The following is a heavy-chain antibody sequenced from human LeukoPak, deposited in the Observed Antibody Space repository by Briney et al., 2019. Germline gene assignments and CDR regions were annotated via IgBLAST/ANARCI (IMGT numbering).Heavy chain of an antibody. J-gene: IGHJ4*02. Sequence: GGSLRLSCATSGFTFSSYNMNWVRQAPGKGLEWVSSISRSSSYIYYADSVKGRFTISRDNAKNSLYLQMNSLRAEDTAVYYCARGCGGGSCYLSDYWGQGTLVTVSS. V-gene: IGHV3-21*01. D-gene: IGHD2-15*01. CDR2: ISRSSSYI. CDR1: GFTFSSYN. CDR3: ARGCGGGSCYLSDY.